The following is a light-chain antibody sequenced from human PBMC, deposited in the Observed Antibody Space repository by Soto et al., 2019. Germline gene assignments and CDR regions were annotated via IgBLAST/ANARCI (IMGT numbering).Light chain of an antibody. CDR3: QQYDYVPS. CDR2: DTS. V-gene: IGKV1-33*01. Sequence: DVQMTQSPSSLSASIGDRVTIACQASQHVGVYLNWYQQQPGKPPKVLIYDTSHLETGVSPRFSGSGSGTDFTLTVSNLQPEDIGTYYCQQYDYVPSFGGGTKVQIE. CDR1: QHVGVY. J-gene: IGKJ4*01.